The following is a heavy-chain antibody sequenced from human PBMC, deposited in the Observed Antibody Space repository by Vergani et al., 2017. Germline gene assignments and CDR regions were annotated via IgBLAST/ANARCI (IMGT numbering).Heavy chain of an antibody. CDR1: GFTVSSNY. CDR3: ASSDSSGYYFNYYYYGMDV. D-gene: IGHD3-22*01. J-gene: IGHJ6*02. V-gene: IGHV3-66*02. CDR2: IYSGGST. Sequence: EVQLVESGGGLVQPGGSLRLSCAASGFTVSSNYMSWVRQAPGKGLEWVSVIYSGGSTYYADSVKGRLTISRDNSKNTLYLQMNSLRAEDTAVYYCASSDSSGYYFNYYYYGMDVWGQGTTVTVSS.